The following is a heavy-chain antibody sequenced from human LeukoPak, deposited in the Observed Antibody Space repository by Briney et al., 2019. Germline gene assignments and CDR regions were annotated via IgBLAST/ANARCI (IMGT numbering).Heavy chain of an antibody. J-gene: IGHJ4*02. CDR2: IKGDGSDT. CDR3: ARASTTVPNLLDY. V-gene: IGHV3-74*01. Sequence: QTGGSLRLSCAASGFTFSSYWMHWVRQTPGKGLVWVSRIKGDGSDTLYADSVKGRFTISRDNSRNTLYLQTSSLGVDDTAVYYCARASTTVPNLLDYWGQGALVSVSS. CDR1: GFTFSSYW. D-gene: IGHD4-17*01.